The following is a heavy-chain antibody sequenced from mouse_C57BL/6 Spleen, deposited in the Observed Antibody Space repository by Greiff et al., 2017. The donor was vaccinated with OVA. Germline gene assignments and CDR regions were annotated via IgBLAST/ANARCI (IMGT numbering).Heavy chain of an antibody. CDR3: ARWKFYDGYYDFDY. J-gene: IGHJ2*01. D-gene: IGHD2-3*01. V-gene: IGHV1-50*01. CDR1: GYTFTSYW. Sequence: QVQLQQPGAELVKPGASVKLSCKASGYTFTSYWMQWVKQRPGQGLEWIGEIDPSDSYTNYNRKFKGKATLTVDTSSSTAYMQLSSLTSEDSAVYYCARWKFYDGYYDFDYWGQGTTLTVSS. CDR2: IDPSDSYT.